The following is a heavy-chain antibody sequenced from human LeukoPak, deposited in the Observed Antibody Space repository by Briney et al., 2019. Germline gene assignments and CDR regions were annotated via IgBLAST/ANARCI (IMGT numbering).Heavy chain of an antibody. D-gene: IGHD3-22*01. CDR2: FDPEDGET. Sequence: ASVKVSCKVSGYTLTELSMHWVRQAPGKGGEWMGGFDPEDGETIYAQKFQGRVTITEDTSTHTAYMELSSLRSEDTAVYYCATIPHYYDSNHWGQGTLVTVSS. CDR3: ATIPHYYDSNH. CDR1: GYTLTELS. J-gene: IGHJ4*02. V-gene: IGHV1-24*01.